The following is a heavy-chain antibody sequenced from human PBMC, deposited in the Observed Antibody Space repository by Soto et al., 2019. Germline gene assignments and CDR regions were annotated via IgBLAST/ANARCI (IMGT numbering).Heavy chain of an antibody. D-gene: IGHD3-10*01. Sequence: QVQLVESGGGVVQPGRSLRLSCAASGFTFSSYAMHWLRQAPGKGLEWVAVISYDGSNKYYADSVKGRFTISRDNSKNTLYLQMNSLRAEDTAVYYCARWGFGELRGFDYWGQGTLVTVSS. CDR2: ISYDGSNK. CDR1: GFTFSSYA. V-gene: IGHV3-30-3*01. CDR3: ARWGFGELRGFDY. J-gene: IGHJ4*02.